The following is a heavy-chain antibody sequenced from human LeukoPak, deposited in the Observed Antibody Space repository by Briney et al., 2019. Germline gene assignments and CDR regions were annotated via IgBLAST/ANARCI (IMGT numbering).Heavy chain of an antibody. J-gene: IGHJ5*02. V-gene: IGHV4-30-4*08. CDR1: GGSISSGSYF. Sequence: PSETLSLTCTVSGGSISSGSYFWTWIRQPPGKGLEWIGYIYYSGSTYYNPSLKSRVTISVDTSKNQFSLKLSSVTAADTAVYYCAREEIFGVVIAPWGQGTLVTVSS. D-gene: IGHD3-3*01. CDR2: IYYSGST. CDR3: AREEIFGVVIAP.